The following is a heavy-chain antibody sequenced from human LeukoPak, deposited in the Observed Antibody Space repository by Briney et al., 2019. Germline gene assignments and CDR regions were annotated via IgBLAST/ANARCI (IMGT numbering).Heavy chain of an antibody. Sequence: ASVKVSCKASGYTFTSYYMHWVRQAPGQGLEWMGWINCNTGDTNYAQNFQGRVTLTRDTPNFTAYMEVSRLQSDDTAVYFCVRERYYGTYYYYMNVWGKGTTVTVSS. V-gene: IGHV1-2*02. CDR3: VRERYYGTYYYYMNV. CDR1: GYTFTSYY. CDR2: INCNTGDT. J-gene: IGHJ6*03. D-gene: IGHD3-3*01.